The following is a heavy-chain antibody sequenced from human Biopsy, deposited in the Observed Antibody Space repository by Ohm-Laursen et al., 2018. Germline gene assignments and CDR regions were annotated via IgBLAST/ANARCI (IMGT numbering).Heavy chain of an antibody. CDR3: GNEVHGRDY. V-gene: IGHV4-34*08. Sequence: SETLSLTCAVYGKTFSDYYWSWIRQPPGKGLEWIGQINQSGRTNYNPSLKSRVNISADKSNNQFYLKLTSVTSADTAVYFCGNEVHGRDYWGLGALVTVSS. J-gene: IGHJ4*02. CDR1: GKTFSDYY. CDR2: INQSGRT. D-gene: IGHD2-15*01.